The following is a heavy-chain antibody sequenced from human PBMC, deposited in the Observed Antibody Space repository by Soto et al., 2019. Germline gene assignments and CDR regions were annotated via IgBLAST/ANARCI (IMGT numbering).Heavy chain of an antibody. J-gene: IGHJ6*03. CDR2: ISGSGGST. CDR1: GFTFSSYA. D-gene: IGHD3-3*01. V-gene: IGHV3-23*01. Sequence: GGSLRLSCAASGFTFSSYAMSWVRQAPGKGLEWVSAISGSGGSTYYAGSVKGRFTISRDNSKNTLYLQMNSLRAEDTAVYYCAKALYDFWSGYSRQIASRDMDVWGKGTTVTVSS. CDR3: AKALYDFWSGYSRQIASRDMDV.